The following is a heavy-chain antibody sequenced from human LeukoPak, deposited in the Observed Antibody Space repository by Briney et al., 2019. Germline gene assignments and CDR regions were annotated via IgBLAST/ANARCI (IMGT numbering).Heavy chain of an antibody. CDR3: AALVAQVAADPRINYFDY. V-gene: IGHV4-39*01. Sequence: KASETLSLTCTVSGGSVSSSNYYWGWIRQPPGKGLEWIGSIYYSGSTYYIPYLKSRVSISVDTSKNQFSLKLTSVTAADTAVYYCAALVAQVAADPRINYFDYWGQGTLVTVSS. CDR1: GGSVSSSNYY. D-gene: IGHD6-19*01. CDR2: IYYSGST. J-gene: IGHJ4*02.